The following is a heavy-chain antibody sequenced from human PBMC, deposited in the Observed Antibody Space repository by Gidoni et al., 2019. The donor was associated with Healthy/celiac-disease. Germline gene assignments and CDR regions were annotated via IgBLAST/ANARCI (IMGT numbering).Heavy chain of an antibody. J-gene: IGHJ6*02. V-gene: IGHV4-34*01. D-gene: IGHD3-10*01. CDR1: VGSFSGYY. Sequence: QVQLQQWGAGLLKPSETLSLTCAVYVGSFSGYYWSWIRQPPGKGLEWIGEINHSGNTNYNPSLKSRVTISVDTSKNQFSLKLSSVTAADTAVYYCARDRITMVRGVAATKPYGMDVWGQGTTVTVSS. CDR3: ARDRITMVRGVAATKPYGMDV. CDR2: INHSGNT.